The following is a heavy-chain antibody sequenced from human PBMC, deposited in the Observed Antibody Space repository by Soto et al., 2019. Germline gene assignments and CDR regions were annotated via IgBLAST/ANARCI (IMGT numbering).Heavy chain of an antibody. J-gene: IGHJ4*02. Sequence: EVQLAESGGGMVQPGGSLRLSCVASGFTFSSYDMHWVRQAPGKGLEYVPSISSNGGTTYYGNSVKGRFTISRDNSKNTRYIQMGSLRAEDMAVYYCVRRVSGNYDYWGQGTLVTVSS. CDR3: VRRVSGNYDY. V-gene: IGHV3-64*01. D-gene: IGHD1-7*01. CDR2: ISSNGGTT. CDR1: GFTFSSYD.